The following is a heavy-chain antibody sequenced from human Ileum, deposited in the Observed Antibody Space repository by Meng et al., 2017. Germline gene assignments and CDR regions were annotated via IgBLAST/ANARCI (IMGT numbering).Heavy chain of an antibody. Sequence: EVQLVESGGGLLKPGGSLRLSCVASGFSFSNAWLSWVRQVPGKGLEWVGRIESETRGLTTYYAAPVKGRFSISRDDSKNALYLQMNSLKTEDSAIYYCTTEGLRCHNNWGQGTLVTVSS. D-gene: IGHD4-17*01. CDR3: TTEGLRCHNN. V-gene: IGHV3-15*04. CDR1: GFSFSNAW. J-gene: IGHJ4*02. CDR2: IESETRGLTT.